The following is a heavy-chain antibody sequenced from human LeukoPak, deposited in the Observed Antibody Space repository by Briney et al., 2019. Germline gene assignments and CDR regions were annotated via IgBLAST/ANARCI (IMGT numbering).Heavy chain of an antibody. CDR1: GFTFSSYA. Sequence: GGSLRLSCAASGFTFSSYAMHWVRQAPGKGLEWVAVISYDGSNKYYADSVKGRFTISRDNSKNTLYLQMNSLRAEDTAVYYCARGSIVVVPAATDFDYWGQGTLVTVSS. V-gene: IGHV3-30-3*01. J-gene: IGHJ4*02. D-gene: IGHD2-2*01. CDR3: ARGSIVVVPAATDFDY. CDR2: ISYDGSNK.